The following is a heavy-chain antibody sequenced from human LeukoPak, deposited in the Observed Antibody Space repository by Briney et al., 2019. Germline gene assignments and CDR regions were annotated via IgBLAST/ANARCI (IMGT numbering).Heavy chain of an antibody. CDR3: ARRYSIGWQGDFDY. Sequence: PGGSLRLSCAASGFTFSSYAMSWVRQAPGKGLEWVSGISGNGDSTFYADSVKGRFTISRDNSKNTLFLEMNSLRAEDTAVYYCARRYSIGWQGDFDYWGQGTLVTVSS. J-gene: IGHJ4*02. CDR2: ISGNGDST. V-gene: IGHV3-23*01. CDR1: GFTFSSYA. D-gene: IGHD6-19*01.